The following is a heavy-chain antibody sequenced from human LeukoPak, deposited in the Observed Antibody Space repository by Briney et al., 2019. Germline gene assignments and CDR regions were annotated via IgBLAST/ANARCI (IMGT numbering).Heavy chain of an antibody. CDR1: EYIFTNYW. CDR2: IYPGDSDT. CDR3: ARRDYGGNSGAFDI. D-gene: IGHD4-23*01. J-gene: IGHJ3*02. V-gene: IGHV5-51*01. Sequence: GESLKISCKGSEYIFTNYWIAWVRQMPGKGLEWMGMIYPGDSDTRYSPSFQGQVTISADKSSTTAYLQWSSLRASDTAMYYCARRDYGGNSGAFDIWGQGTMVTVSS.